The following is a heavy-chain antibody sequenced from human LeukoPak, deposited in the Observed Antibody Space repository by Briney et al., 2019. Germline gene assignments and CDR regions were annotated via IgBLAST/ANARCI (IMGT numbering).Heavy chain of an antibody. CDR3: ARESEPYYYDSSGPTHFDY. J-gene: IGHJ4*02. Sequence: GGSLRLSCAASGFTFNNYWMHWVRQAPGKGLVWVSRIRTDGSRTNYADSVKGRFTISRDNAKNTLYLQMNSLKTDDTAVYYCARESEPYYYDSSGPTHFDYWGQGTLVTVSS. CDR2: IRTDGSRT. V-gene: IGHV3-74*01. CDR1: GFTFNNYW. D-gene: IGHD3-22*01.